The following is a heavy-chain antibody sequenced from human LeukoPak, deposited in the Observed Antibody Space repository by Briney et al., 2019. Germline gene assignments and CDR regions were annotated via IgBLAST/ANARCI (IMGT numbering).Heavy chain of an antibody. V-gene: IGHV3-49*03. CDR3: AKGGVYCSSVSCSVDY. CDR1: GFTFGDYA. J-gene: IGHJ4*02. CDR2: IRSKPYGGTT. Sequence: GGSLRLSCTASGFTFGDYAMSWFRQAPGKGLEWVGFIRSKPYGGTTENAASVKGRFTISRDDSKSIAYLQMNSLKTEDTAVYYCAKGGVYCSSVSCSVDYWGQGILVTVSS. D-gene: IGHD2-2*01.